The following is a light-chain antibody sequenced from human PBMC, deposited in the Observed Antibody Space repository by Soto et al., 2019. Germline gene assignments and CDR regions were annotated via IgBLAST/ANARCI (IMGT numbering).Light chain of an antibody. Sequence: QSVLTQPPSVSGTLGQRVTISCSGSTSNIGENSVGWFQQLPGTAPKVLIYVTNKRPSGVPARFSASKSGTSAYLAISGLQSEDEADYYCAAWNGSLNGHVFGTGTKVTVL. CDR1: TSNIGENS. V-gene: IGLV1-44*01. CDR2: VTN. CDR3: AAWNGSLNGHV. J-gene: IGLJ1*01.